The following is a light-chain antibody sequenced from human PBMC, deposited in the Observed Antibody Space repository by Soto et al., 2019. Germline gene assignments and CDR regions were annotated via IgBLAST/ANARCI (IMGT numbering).Light chain of an antibody. CDR2: KAS. CDR3: QQHNSYSYT. V-gene: IGKV1-5*03. J-gene: IGKJ2*01. CDR1: QSISSW. Sequence: DIQMTQSPSTLSASVGDRVTITCRASQSISSWLAWYQQKPGKAPKLLIYKASSLESGVPSRFICSGSGTEFTLTISSLQPDDFATYYCQQHNSYSYTFGQGTKLEMK.